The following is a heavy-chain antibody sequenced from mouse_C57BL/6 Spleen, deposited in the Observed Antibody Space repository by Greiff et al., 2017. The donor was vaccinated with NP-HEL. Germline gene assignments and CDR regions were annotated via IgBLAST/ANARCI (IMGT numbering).Heavy chain of an antibody. Sequence: EVQLVESGGGLVQPKGSLKLSCAASGFSFHTYAMNWVRQAPGKGLEWVARIRSKSNNYATYYADSVKDRFTISRDDSESMLYLQMNNLKTEDTAMYYCVRRGLKGYFDVWGTGTTVTVSS. CDR2: IRSKSNNYAT. CDR1: GFSFHTYA. J-gene: IGHJ1*03. CDR3: VRRGLKGYFDV. V-gene: IGHV10-1*01.